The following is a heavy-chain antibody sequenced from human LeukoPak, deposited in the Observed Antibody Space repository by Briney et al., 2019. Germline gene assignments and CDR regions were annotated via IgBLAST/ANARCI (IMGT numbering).Heavy chain of an antibody. V-gene: IGHV4-4*02. CDR1: GDSISSSNW. Sequence: SGTLSLTCAVSGDSISSSNWWSWVRQPPGKGLEWIGEIYHSGSTNYNPSLKSRVTISADKSKNQFSLKLSSVAAADTAVYYCARDIEVVPTAPRGWFDPWGQGTLVTVSS. J-gene: IGHJ5*02. D-gene: IGHD2-2*01. CDR3: ARDIEVVPTAPRGWFDP. CDR2: IYHSGST.